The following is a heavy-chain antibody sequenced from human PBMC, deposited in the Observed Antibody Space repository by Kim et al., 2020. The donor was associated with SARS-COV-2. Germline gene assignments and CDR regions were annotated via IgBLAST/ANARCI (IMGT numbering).Heavy chain of an antibody. V-gene: IGHV4-39*07. Sequence: TYYNPSRKSRVTISVDTSKNQFSLKLSSVTAADTAVYYCARKVGANTFDYWGQGTLVTVSS. J-gene: IGHJ4*02. D-gene: IGHD1-26*01. CDR3: ARKVGANTFDY. CDR2: T.